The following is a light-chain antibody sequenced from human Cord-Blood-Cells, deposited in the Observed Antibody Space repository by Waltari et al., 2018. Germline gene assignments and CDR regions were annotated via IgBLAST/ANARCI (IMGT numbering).Light chain of an antibody. J-gene: IGKJ1*01. CDR2: KVS. V-gene: IGKV2D-30*01. Sequence: VVLSLFPLSPPVTLGQPASIACQSSQSLVYSDGNTYFNWCQQRRGQSPRRLIYKVSDWDSGVPDRFSRSGSGTDFTLKISRVEAEDVRVYYCMQGTHWPWTFGQGTKVEIK. CDR1: QSLVYSDGNTY. CDR3: MQGTHWPWT.